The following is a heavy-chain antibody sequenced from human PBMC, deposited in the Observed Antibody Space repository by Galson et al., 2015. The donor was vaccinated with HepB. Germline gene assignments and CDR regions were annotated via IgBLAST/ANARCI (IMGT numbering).Heavy chain of an antibody. J-gene: IGHJ4*02. Sequence: SLRLSCAASGFTFSSYWMHWVRQAPGKGLVWVSRINSDGSSTSYADSVKGRFTISRDNAKNTLYLQMNSLRAEDTAVYYCARSDFWSGYYYGYWGQGTLVTVSS. CDR2: INSDGSST. V-gene: IGHV3-74*01. CDR3: ARSDFWSGYYYGY. CDR1: GFTFSSYW. D-gene: IGHD3-3*01.